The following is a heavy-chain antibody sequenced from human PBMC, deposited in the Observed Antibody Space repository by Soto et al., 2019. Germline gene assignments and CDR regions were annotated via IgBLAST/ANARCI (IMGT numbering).Heavy chain of an antibody. V-gene: IGHV4-34*01. CDR2: INHSGST. D-gene: IGHD6-13*01. Sequence: SETLSLTCAVYGGSFSGYYWSWIRQPPGKGLEWIGEINHSGSTNYNPSLKSRVTISVDTSKNQFSLKLSSVTAADTAVYCCARAGVRGYSSSWYRSNWFDPWGQGTLVTVPQ. CDR3: ARAGVRGYSSSWYRSNWFDP. J-gene: IGHJ5*02. CDR1: GGSFSGYY.